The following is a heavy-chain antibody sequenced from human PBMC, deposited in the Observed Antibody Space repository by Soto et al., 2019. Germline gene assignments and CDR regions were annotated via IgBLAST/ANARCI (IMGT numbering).Heavy chain of an antibody. CDR3: ARGGYCSSTSCYIYYYYGMDV. Sequence: SETLSLTCAVYGGSFSGYYWSWIRQPPGKGLEWIGEINHSGSTNYNPSLKSRVTISVDTSKNQFSLKLSSVTAADTAVYYCARGGYCSSTSCYIYYYYGMDVWGQGTTVTVSS. D-gene: IGHD2-2*02. J-gene: IGHJ6*02. CDR1: GGSFSGYY. CDR2: INHSGST. V-gene: IGHV4-34*01.